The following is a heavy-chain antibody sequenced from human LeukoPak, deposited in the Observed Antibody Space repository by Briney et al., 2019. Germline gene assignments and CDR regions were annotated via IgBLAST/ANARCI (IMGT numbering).Heavy chain of an antibody. CDR2: INPNSGGT. J-gene: IGHJ4*02. CDR3: ARSDVVPAATVPFPFDY. CDR1: GYTFTGYY. Sequence: ASVKVSCKASGYTFTGYYMHWVRQAPGQGLEWMGWINPNSGGTNYAQKFQGRVTMTRDTSTSTAYMELRSLRSDDTAVYYCARSDVVPAATVPFPFDYWGQGTLVTVSS. D-gene: IGHD2-2*01. V-gene: IGHV1-2*02.